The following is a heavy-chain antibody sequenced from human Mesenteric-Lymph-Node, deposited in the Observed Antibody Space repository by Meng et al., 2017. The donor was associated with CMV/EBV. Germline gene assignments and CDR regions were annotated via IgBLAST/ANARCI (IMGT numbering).Heavy chain of an antibody. Sequence: LSLTCAASGFTFSSYAMSWVRQAPGKGLEWVSVIYSGGSSTYYADSVKGRFTISRDNSKNTLYLQMNSLRAEDTAVYYCAKDPGLGQWLVSVLDYWGQGTLVTVSS. D-gene: IGHD6-19*01. J-gene: IGHJ4*02. CDR2: IYSGGSST. CDR3: AKDPGLGQWLVSVLDY. CDR1: GFTFSSYA. V-gene: IGHV3-23*03.